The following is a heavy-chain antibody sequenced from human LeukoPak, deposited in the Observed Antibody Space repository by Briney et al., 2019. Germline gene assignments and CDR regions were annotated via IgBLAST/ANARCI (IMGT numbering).Heavy chain of an antibody. CDR1: GFTFSSYW. CDR2: IKQDGSEK. J-gene: IGHJ4*02. V-gene: IGHV3-7*01. Sequence: GSLRLSCAASGFTFSSYWMTWIRQAPGKGLEWVANIKQDGSEKYYVDSVKGRFTISRDNAKNSLYLQMNSLRAEDTAVYYCARDTGGGYSCYDCWGQGTLVTVSS. D-gene: IGHD5-18*01. CDR3: ARDTGGGYSCYDC.